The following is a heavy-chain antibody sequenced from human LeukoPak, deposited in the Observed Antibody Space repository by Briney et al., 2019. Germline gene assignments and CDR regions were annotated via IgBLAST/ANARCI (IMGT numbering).Heavy chain of an antibody. Sequence: GGSLRLSCAASGFTFSSYGMHWDRQAPGKGLEWVAVISYDGSNKYYADSVKGRFTISRDNSKNTLYLQMNSLRAEDTAVYYCAKDDSSGYSALDYWGQGTLVTVSS. D-gene: IGHD3-22*01. CDR1: GFTFSSYG. CDR2: ISYDGSNK. CDR3: AKDDSSGYSALDY. V-gene: IGHV3-30*18. J-gene: IGHJ4*02.